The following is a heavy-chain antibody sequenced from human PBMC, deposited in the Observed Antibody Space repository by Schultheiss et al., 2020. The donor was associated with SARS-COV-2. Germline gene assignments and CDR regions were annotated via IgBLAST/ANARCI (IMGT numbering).Heavy chain of an antibody. CDR1: GGSFSGYY. CDR3: ARDRDWGTNDC. D-gene: IGHD3-16*01. J-gene: IGHJ4*02. V-gene: IGHV4-59*01. Sequence: SETLSLTCAVYGGSFSGYYWSWIRQHPGKGLEWIGYIYYSGSTKYNPSLKSRLAMSVDTSRNQISLKLSSVTAADTAVYYCARDRDWGTNDCWGQGTLVTVSS. CDR2: IYYSGST.